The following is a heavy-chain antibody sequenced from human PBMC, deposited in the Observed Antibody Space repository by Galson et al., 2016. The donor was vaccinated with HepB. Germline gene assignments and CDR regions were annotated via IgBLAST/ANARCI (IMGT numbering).Heavy chain of an antibody. CDR2: VSWDATTI. J-gene: IGHJ4*02. V-gene: IGHV3-43*01. Sequence: VRQAPGKGLEWVSLVSWDATTIYYADSVKGRFTISRDNSKNSLYLQMNRLTSEDTALYYCARETTIWGNGFQYWGQGTLVTVSS. D-gene: IGHD4-23*01. CDR3: ARETTIWGNGFQY.